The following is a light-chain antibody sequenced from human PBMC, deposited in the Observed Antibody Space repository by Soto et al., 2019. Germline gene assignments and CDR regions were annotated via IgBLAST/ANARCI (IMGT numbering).Light chain of an antibody. J-gene: IGLJ1*01. CDR2: YND. V-gene: IGLV1-44*01. Sequence: VLTQPPSASGTPGQRVTLSCSGSSSNIGSNAVNWYQQLPGTAPKVLIYYNDQRPSGVPDQFSGSKSGTSASLAITGLQSEDEADYYCAAWDDNLNGSVFGTGTKVTVL. CDR3: AAWDDNLNGSV. CDR1: SSNIGSNA.